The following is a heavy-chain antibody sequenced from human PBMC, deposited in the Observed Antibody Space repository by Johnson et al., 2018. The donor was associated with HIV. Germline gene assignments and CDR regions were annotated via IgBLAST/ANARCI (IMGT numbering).Heavy chain of an antibody. CDR3: ARDVNYYDRSGSYGLHGAFDI. D-gene: IGHD3-22*01. CDR1: GFTFSNYG. J-gene: IGHJ3*02. Sequence: QMLLVESGGGVVQPGRSLRLSCVVSGFTFSNYGMHWVRQAPGKGLEWVAVISYDGSNKDYADSVQGRFTFSRDNSKNILYLEMNSLRAEDTAVYYCARDVNYYDRSGSYGLHGAFDIWGQGTMVTVSS. V-gene: IGHV3-30*03. CDR2: ISYDGSNK.